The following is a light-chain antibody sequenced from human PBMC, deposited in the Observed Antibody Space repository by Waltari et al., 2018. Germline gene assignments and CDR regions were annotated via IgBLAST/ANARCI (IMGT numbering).Light chain of an antibody. J-gene: IGKJ2*01. CDR3: QQSYSTPPYT. Sequence: DIQMTQSPSSLSASVGDRVTITCRASQSISSYLNWYQQQPGKAPKLLIYAASSFQSGVPARFGGSGSGTDFTLTISSLQPEDFATYYCQQSYSTPPYTFGQGTKLEIK. CDR1: QSISSY. V-gene: IGKV1-39*01. CDR2: AAS.